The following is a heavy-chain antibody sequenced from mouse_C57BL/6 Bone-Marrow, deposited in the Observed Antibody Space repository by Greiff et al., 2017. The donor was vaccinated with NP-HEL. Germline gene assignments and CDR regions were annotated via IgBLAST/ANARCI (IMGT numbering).Heavy chain of an antibody. CDR3: ARDYYGSSSWWYFDV. V-gene: IGHV1-72*01. Sequence: QVQLQQPGAELVKPGASVKLSCKASGYTFTSYWIGRIDPNSGGTQYNEKFKSKATLTVDKPSSTAYMQLSSLTSEDSAVYYCARDYYGSSSWWYFDVWGTGTTVTVSS. CDR2: IDPNSGGT. CDR1: GYTFTSYW. D-gene: IGHD1-1*01. J-gene: IGHJ1*03.